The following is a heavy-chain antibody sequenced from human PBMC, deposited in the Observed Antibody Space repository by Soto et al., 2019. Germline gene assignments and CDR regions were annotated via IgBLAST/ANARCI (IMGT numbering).Heavy chain of an antibody. CDR1: GGTFSSYA. CDR3: ARDNYGDYYFDY. D-gene: IGHD4-17*01. J-gene: IGHJ4*02. Sequence: QVQLVQSGAEVKKPGSSVKVSCKASGGTFSSYAISWVRQAPGQGLEWMGGIIPIFGTANYAQKFQGRVXIXAXXSTSTAYMELSSLRSEDTAVYYCARDNYGDYYFDYWGQGTLVTVSS. V-gene: IGHV1-69*12. CDR2: IIPIFGTA.